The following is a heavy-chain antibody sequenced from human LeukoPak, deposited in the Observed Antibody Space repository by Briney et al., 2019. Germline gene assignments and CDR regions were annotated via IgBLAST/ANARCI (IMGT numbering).Heavy chain of an antibody. V-gene: IGHV4-59*08. J-gene: IGHJ6*03. CDR1: GGSISSYY. CDR2: IYYSGST. Sequence: SETLSLTCTVSGGSISSYYWSWIRQPPGKGLEWIGYIYYSGSTNYNPSLKSRVTISVDTSKNQFSLKLSSVTAADTAVYYCTRARPYYYSYYMDVWGKGTTVTASS. CDR3: TRARPYYYSYYMDV.